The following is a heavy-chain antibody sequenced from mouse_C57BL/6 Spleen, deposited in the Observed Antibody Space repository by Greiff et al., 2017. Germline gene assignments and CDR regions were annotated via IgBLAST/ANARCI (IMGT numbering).Heavy chain of an antibody. CDR1: GFSLSTFGMG. Sequence: QVTLKESGPGILQPSQTLSLTCSFSGFSLSTFGMGVGWIRQPSGKGLEWLAHIWWDDDKYYNPALKSRLTISKDTSKNQVFLKIANVDTADTATYYCARYYYGSSYEGFAYWGQGTLVTVSA. CDR2: IWWDDDK. D-gene: IGHD1-1*01. CDR3: ARYYYGSSYEGFAY. J-gene: IGHJ3*01. V-gene: IGHV8-8*01.